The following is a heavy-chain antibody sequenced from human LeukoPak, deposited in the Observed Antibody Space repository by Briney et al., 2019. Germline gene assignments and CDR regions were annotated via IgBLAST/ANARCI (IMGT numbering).Heavy chain of an antibody. CDR1: GFIFSSYT. CDR3: ARPAPGTYSTFDY. V-gene: IGHV3-48*01. Sequence: GGSLRLSCAASGFIFSSYTMNWVRQAPGKGLEWVSYISNTGNALNYADSVKGRFTIPRDSAKNSLYLQMNSLRAEDTAVYYCARPAPGTYSTFDYWGPGTLVTVSS. J-gene: IGHJ4*02. CDR2: ISNTGNAL. D-gene: IGHD6-13*01.